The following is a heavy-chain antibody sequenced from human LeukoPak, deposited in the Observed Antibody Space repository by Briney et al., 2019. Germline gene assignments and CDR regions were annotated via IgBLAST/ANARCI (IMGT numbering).Heavy chain of an antibody. Sequence: PGGSLRLSCAASGFAFSTYEMIWVRQAPGKGLEWVSYISNTTMYYAKSVKGRFTISRDNAKNSLYLQMNSLRAEDTAVYYCARDWIRMNWFDPWGQGALVTVSS. CDR1: GFAFSTYE. CDR2: ISNTTM. D-gene: IGHD5-18*01. V-gene: IGHV3-48*04. CDR3: ARDWIRMNWFDP. J-gene: IGHJ5*02.